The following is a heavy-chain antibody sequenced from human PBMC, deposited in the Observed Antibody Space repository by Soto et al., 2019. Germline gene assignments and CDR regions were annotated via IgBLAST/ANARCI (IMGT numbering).Heavy chain of an antibody. CDR1: SSSISSSNW. J-gene: IGHJ6*03. D-gene: IGHD3-3*01. CDR3: ATAPRMTIFGVVERHYYYYMDV. Sequence: SETLSLTCAVSSSSISSSNWWSGVRQPPGKRMERLGEIYHSGSTNYNPSLKSRVTISVDKSKNQLSLKLSSVTAADKAVYYRATAPRMTIFGVVERHYYYYMDVWGNGTTVTVSS. V-gene: IGHV4-4*02. CDR2: IYHSGST.